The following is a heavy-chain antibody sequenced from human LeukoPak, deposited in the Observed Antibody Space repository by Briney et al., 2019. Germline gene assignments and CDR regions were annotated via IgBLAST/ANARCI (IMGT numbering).Heavy chain of an antibody. J-gene: IGHJ5*02. CDR2: IKQDGSEK. D-gene: IGHD3-3*01. V-gene: IGHV3-7*01. CDR3: ASWITIFGPHNWFDP. CDR1: GFTFSSYW. Sequence: GGSLRLSCAASGFTFSSYWMGWVRQAPGKGLEWVANIKQDGSEKYYVDSVKGRFTISRDNAKNSLYLQMNSLRAEDTAVYYCASWITIFGPHNWFDPWGQGTLVTVSS.